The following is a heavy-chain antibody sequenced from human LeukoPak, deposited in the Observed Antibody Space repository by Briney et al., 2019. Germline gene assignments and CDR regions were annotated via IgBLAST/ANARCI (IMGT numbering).Heavy chain of an antibody. V-gene: IGHV4-61*01. CDR2: IYYSGST. CDR3: ARDLRTVYRRENFSWFDP. CDR1: GGSVNSGSFY. J-gene: IGHJ5*02. D-gene: IGHD1-14*01. Sequence: SETLSLTCIVSGGSVNSGSFYWSWIRQAPGKGLEYIGYIYYSGSTYYNPSLRSRVIISLDTSKNQFSLKLSSVTSADTAIYYCARDLRTVYRRENFSWFDPWGQGTLVTVSS.